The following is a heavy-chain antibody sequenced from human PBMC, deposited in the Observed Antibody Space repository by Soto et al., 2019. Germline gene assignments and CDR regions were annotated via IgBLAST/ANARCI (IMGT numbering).Heavy chain of an antibody. CDR3: ARGHGRFAH. CDR1: GGSFTGYY. V-gene: IGHV4-34*01. J-gene: IGHJ4*02. Sequence: QLQLHQSGAGLLKPSETLSLTCDVSGGSFTGYYWAWIRQPPGKGLEWIGEINHSGFTNYNPSLTGRVTISLETSRSQFSLKLDSLTAADTAFYFCARGHGRFAHWGQGTLVTVSS. CDR2: INHSGFT.